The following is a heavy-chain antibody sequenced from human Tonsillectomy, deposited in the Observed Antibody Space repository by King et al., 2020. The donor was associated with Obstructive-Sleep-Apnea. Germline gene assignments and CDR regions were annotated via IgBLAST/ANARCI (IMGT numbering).Heavy chain of an antibody. CDR3: ARGRTTWVF. CDR1: GGSVSSDIYY. D-gene: IGHD4-17*01. CDR2: IYNNGNT. Sequence: VPLQESGPGLVKPSESVSLTCTVSGGSVSSDIYYWTWIRQPPGKGLEWIGYIYNNGNTDYNPSLKNRVTISMDTSKNQFSLKLSSVTAADTAVYYCARGRTTWVFWGQGTLVTVSS. V-gene: IGHV4-61*01. J-gene: IGHJ4*02.